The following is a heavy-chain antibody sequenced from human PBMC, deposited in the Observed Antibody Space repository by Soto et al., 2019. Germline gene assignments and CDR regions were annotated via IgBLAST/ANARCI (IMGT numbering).Heavy chain of an antibody. J-gene: IGHJ4*01. CDR2: ISSSSSYI. V-gene: IGHV3-21*01. CDR1: GFTFSSYS. Sequence: SGGSLRLSCAASGFTFSSYSMYWVRQAPGKGLEWVSSISSSSSYIYYSDSGKGRFTISRGNAKNSLYLQMNSLRAEDTAVYYYATDRTPLFSSGPDYWRKSTLVTAAS. D-gene: IGHD6-19*01. CDR3: ATDRTPLFSSGPDY.